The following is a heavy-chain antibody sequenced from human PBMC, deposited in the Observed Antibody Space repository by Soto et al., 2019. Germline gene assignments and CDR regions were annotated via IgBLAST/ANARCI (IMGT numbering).Heavy chain of an antibody. CDR3: AKDISGSGSSGMDV. CDR1: GFTFDDYT. CDR2: ISWDGGST. D-gene: IGHD3-10*01. Sequence: GGSLRLSCAASGFTFDDYTMHWVRQAPGKGLEWVPLISWDGGSTYYADSVKGRFTISRDNSKNSLYLQMNSLRTEDTASYYCAKDISGSGSSGMDVWGQGTTVTVSS. V-gene: IGHV3-43*01. J-gene: IGHJ6*02.